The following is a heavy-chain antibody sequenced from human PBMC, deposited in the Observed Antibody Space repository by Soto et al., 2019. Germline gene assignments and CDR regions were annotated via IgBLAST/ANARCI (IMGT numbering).Heavy chain of an antibody. V-gene: IGHV2-5*02. CDR1: GLSLSTSGEA. J-gene: IGHJ5*02. D-gene: IGHD3-10*02. CDR3: AHYVSTSPAGWFDP. Sequence: QITLKESGPTLVKPTQTLTLTCTFSGLSLSTSGEAVGWIRQPPGKALEWLALIYWDDDKRYNPTLKTRLTITTDTSKNQVVLTLTNMDPVDTATYYCAHYVSTSPAGWFDPWGQGILVTVSS. CDR2: IYWDDDK.